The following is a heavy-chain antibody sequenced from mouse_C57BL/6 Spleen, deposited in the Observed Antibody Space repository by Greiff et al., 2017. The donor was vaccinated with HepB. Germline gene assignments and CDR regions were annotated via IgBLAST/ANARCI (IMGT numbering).Heavy chain of an antibody. CDR2: IYPGDGDT. CDR3: ARKPLSTTVIRDWYFDV. CDR1: GYAFSSYW. J-gene: IGHJ1*03. Sequence: QVQLQQSGAELVKPGASVKISCKASGYAFSSYWMNWVKQRPGKGLEWIGQIYPGDGDTNYNGKFKGKATLTADKSSSTAYMQLSSLTSEDSAVYFCARKPLSTTVIRDWYFDVWGTGTTVTVSS. D-gene: IGHD1-1*01. V-gene: IGHV1-80*01.